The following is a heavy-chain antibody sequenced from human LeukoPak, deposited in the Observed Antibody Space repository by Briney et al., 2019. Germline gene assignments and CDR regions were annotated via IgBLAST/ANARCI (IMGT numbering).Heavy chain of an antibody. J-gene: IGHJ4*02. CDR3: AKDGALLRYFDWLFNY. CDR2: ISGSGGST. V-gene: IGHV3-23*01. CDR1: GFTFSSYA. Sequence: GGSLRLSCAASGFTFSSYAMSWVRQAPGKGLEWVSAISGSGGSTYYADSVKGRFTISRDNSKNTLYLQMNSLRAEDTAVYHCAKDGALLRYFDWLFNYWGQGTLVTVSS. D-gene: IGHD3-9*01.